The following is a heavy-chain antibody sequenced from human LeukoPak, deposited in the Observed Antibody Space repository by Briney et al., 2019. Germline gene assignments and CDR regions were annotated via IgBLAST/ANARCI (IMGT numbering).Heavy chain of an antibody. CDR2: INPNSGGT. D-gene: IGHD3-3*01. CDR3: ARDFPPLQFWSGYLGAFDI. V-gene: IGHV1-2*02. CDR1: GYTFTGYY. Sequence: ASVKVSCKASGYTFTGYYMHWVRQAPGQGLEWMGWINPNSGGTNYAQKFQGRVTMTRDTSISTAYMELSRLRSDDTAVYYCARDFPPLQFWSGYLGAFDIWGQGTMVTVSS. J-gene: IGHJ3*02.